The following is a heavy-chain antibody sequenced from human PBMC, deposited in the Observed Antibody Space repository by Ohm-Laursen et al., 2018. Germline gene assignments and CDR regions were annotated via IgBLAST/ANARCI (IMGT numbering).Heavy chain of an antibody. CDR2: LYNTGNT. J-gene: IGHJ6*02. V-gene: IGHV4-59*11. D-gene: IGHD4-17*01. CDR3: ARELMSVYGDFRWVDV. CDR1: GCPISCHS. Sequence: TLSFTCTVSGCPISCHSWSRIRQPPGQRLEWNGLLYNTGNTNHNPSLKSRVTISVDTSKNQFSLKLSSVTAADTAVYYCARELMSVYGDFRWVDVWGQGTTVTVSS.